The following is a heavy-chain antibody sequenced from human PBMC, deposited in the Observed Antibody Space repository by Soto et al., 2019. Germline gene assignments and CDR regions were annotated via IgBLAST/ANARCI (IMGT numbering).Heavy chain of an antibody. V-gene: IGHV1-46*01. D-gene: IGHD5-12*01. CDR2: INPSGGST. J-gene: IGHJ6*02. CDR1: GYTFTSYY. Sequence: GASVKVSCKASGYTFTSYYMHGVRQAPGQGLEWMGIINPSGGSTSYAQKFQGRVTMTRDTSTSTVYMELSSLRSEDTAVYYCARGGDGYNYYARYYYGMDVWGQGTTVTVSS. CDR3: ARGGDGYNYYARYYYGMDV.